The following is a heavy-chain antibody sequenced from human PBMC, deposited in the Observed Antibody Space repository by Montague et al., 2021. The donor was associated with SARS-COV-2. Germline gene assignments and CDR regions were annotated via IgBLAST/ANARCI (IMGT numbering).Heavy chain of an antibody. CDR2: IYTSGST. Sequence: TLSLTCTVSGGSISTGSYYWSWIRQPAGKGLEWIGCIYTSGSTNYNPSLKSRVTISVDTSKNQFSPKLSSVTAADTAVYYCARGPHYDILTSYYKDGMDVWGQGTTVTVSS. V-gene: IGHV4-61*02. CDR1: GGSISTGSYY. J-gene: IGHJ6*02. CDR3: ARGPHYDILTSYYKDGMDV. D-gene: IGHD3-9*01.